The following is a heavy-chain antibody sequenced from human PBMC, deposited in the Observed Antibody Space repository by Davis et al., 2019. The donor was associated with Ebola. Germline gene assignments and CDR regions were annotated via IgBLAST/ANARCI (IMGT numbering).Heavy chain of an antibody. D-gene: IGHD1-20*01. J-gene: IGHJ6*02. CDR1: GFTFSSYG. CDR2: IWYDGSNK. V-gene: IGHV3-30*02. CDR3: AKDITGTAYYYYGMDV. Sequence: GESLKISCAASGFTFSSYGMHWVRQAPGKGLEWVAVIWYDGSNKYYADSVKGRFTISRDNSKNTLYLQMNSLRAEDTAVYYCAKDITGTAYYYYGMDVWGQGATVTVSS.